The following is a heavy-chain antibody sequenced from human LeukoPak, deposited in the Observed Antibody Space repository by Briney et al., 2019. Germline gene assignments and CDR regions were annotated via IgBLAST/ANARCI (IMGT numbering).Heavy chain of an antibody. J-gene: IGHJ4*02. CDR1: GFTFDDYG. CDR3: ARDVDSGYSPFFDY. D-gene: IGHD3-22*01. V-gene: IGHV3-20*04. Sequence: GGSLRLSCAASGFTFDDYGMSWVRQAPGKGLEWVSGINWNGGSTGYADSVKGRFTISRDNAKNSLYLQMNSLRAEDTALYYCARDVDSGYSPFFDYWGQGTLVTVSS. CDR2: INWNGGST.